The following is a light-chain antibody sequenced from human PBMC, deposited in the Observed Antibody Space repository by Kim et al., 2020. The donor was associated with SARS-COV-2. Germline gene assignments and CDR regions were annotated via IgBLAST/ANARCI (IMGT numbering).Light chain of an antibody. Sequence: PGQAARITCRGDALPQQDAYWYKHQPGQAPLQVIYKDTERPSGIPERFSGSSSGTTVTLTITAAQTEDEADYYCQSADVTGTFYVFGTGTKVTVL. CDR2: KDT. V-gene: IGLV3-25*03. J-gene: IGLJ1*01. CDR1: ALPQQD. CDR3: QSADVTGTFYV.